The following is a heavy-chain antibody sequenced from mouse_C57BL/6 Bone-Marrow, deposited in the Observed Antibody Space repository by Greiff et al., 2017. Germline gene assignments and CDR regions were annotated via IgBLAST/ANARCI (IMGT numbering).Heavy chain of an antibody. D-gene: IGHD1-1*01. J-gene: IGHJ2*01. Sequence: EVQGVESGGDLVKPGGSLKLSCAASGFTFSSYGMSWVRQTPDKRLEWVATISSGGSYTYYPDSVKGRFTISRDNAKNTLYLQMSSLKSEDTAMYYCARYYYGSEDYFDYWGQGTTLTVSS. V-gene: IGHV5-6*01. CDR1: GFTFSSYG. CDR2: ISSGGSYT. CDR3: ARYYYGSEDYFDY.